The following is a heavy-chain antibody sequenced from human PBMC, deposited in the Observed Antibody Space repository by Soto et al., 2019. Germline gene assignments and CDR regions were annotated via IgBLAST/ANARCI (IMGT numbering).Heavy chain of an antibody. V-gene: IGHV1-46*03. Sequence: GASVKVSCKASGYTFTSYYMHWVRRAPGQGLEWMGIIDPSGAYTNYAQKFQGRVTMTRDTSTSTVYMELSSLRSEDTAVYYCAADPANEEKDAFDIWSQGTMVTVSS. CDR1: GYTFTSYY. D-gene: IGHD1-1*01. CDR3: AADPANEEKDAFDI. J-gene: IGHJ3*02. CDR2: IDPSGAYT.